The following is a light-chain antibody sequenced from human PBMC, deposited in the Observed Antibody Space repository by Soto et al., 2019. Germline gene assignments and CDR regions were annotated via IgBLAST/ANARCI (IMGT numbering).Light chain of an antibody. CDR2: RNN. J-gene: IGLJ2*01. Sequence: QSVLTQPLSASGTPGQRVTISCSGSSSNIESNFVYWYQQFPGTAPRLLIYRNNQRPSGVPDRFSGSKSGTSASLAISALRSEDEADYYCTVWDDSLRGRLFGGGTKLTVL. V-gene: IGLV1-47*01. CDR3: TVWDDSLRGRL. CDR1: SSNIESNF.